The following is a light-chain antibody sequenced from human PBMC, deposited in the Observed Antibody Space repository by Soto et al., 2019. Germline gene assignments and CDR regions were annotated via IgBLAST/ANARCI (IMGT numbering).Light chain of an antibody. CDR1: HDITNY. V-gene: IGKV1-33*01. Sequence: DIQMTQSPSSLSVSVGDRVTITCQASHDITNYLNWYQQKPGKAPKLLIYDVSKLETGVPSRFSGSGSGTDFTFTISSLQPEDIATYFCQQYDALPITFGQATRLEI. CDR3: QQYDALPIT. CDR2: DVS. J-gene: IGKJ5*01.